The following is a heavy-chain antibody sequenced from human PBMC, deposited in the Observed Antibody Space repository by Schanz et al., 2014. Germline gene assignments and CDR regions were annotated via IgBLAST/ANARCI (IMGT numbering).Heavy chain of an antibody. CDR3: VGQTGRTND. CDR1: GFTFSSYW. Sequence: EVQLVESGGGLVQPGGSLRLSCAASGFTFSSYWMHWVRQVPGKGLVWVSRIKSDGSSTSYADSVKGRFTISRDNAKNTLYLQMNSLRVEDAAVYFCVGQTGRTNDWGQGTLVTVSS. CDR2: IKSDGSST. V-gene: IGHV3-74*01. J-gene: IGHJ4*02.